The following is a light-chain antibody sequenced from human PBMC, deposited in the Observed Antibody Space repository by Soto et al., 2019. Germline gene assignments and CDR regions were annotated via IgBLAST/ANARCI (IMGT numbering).Light chain of an antibody. CDR3: QQSYSTPRT. CDR1: QSISSY. V-gene: IGKV1-39*01. Sequence: DIQMTQSPYSLSASVGDRVTITCRATQSISSYLNWYQQKPGKAPKLLIYAASSLQSGVPSRFSGSGSGTDFTLTISSLQPEDFATYYCQQSYSTPRTFGQGTKVDIK. J-gene: IGKJ1*01. CDR2: AAS.